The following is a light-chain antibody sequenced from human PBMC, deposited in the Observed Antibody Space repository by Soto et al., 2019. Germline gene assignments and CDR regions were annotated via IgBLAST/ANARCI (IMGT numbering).Light chain of an antibody. CDR3: KQTYSNFPWT. CDR1: QSITSY. Sequence: DIQMTQSPSSLSASVGDRVTIICRASQSITSYLNWYQQKPGKAPKLLIYAASILQSGVPSRFSGTGSGTDFTLTISSLQPEDFATYSCKQTYSNFPWTFGQGTKVEIK. V-gene: IGKV1-39*01. CDR2: AAS. J-gene: IGKJ1*01.